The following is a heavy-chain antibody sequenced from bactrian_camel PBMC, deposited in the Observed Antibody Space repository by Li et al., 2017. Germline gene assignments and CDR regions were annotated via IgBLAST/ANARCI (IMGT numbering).Heavy chain of an antibody. J-gene: IGHJ4*01. CDR1: GYRYANYC. CDR3: AGVERERLCRWTEFSY. Sequence: QVQLVESGGGSVQAGGSLRLSCAASGYRYANYCMVWYRQAPGKEREGVGFIYTVGDNAYYNKPVEGRFTISQDKAKNTVYLQMDSLKPEDTATYYCAGVERERLCRWTEFSYWGQGTQVTVS. CDR2: IYTVGDNA. V-gene: IGHV3S1*01. D-gene: IGHD4*01.